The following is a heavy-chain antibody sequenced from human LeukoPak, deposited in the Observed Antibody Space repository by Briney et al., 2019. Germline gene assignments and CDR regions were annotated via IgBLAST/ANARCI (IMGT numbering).Heavy chain of an antibody. CDR2: ISDSGAST. J-gene: IGHJ6*02. Sequence: GGSLRLSCAASGFTFSNYAMSWVRQAPGKGLEWVSAISDSGASTYYADSVKGRFTISRDNSKNTLYLQINSLRAEDTAVYYCARTTRAYGMDVWGQGTTVTVPS. V-gene: IGHV3-23*01. CDR3: ARTTRAYGMDV. CDR1: GFTFSNYA.